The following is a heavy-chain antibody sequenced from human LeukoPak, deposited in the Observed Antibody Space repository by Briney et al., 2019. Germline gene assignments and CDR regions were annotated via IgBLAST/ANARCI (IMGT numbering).Heavy chain of an antibody. J-gene: IGHJ4*02. D-gene: IGHD1-14*01. CDR3: ARVATGAFDY. Sequence: PSQALSLTCTVSGGSISSGGYYWSWIRQHPGKGLEWIGYIYYSGSTYYNPSLKSRVTISVDTSRNQFSLKLSSVTAADTAVYYCARVATGAFDYWGQGTLVTVSS. CDR1: GGSISSGGYY. V-gene: IGHV4-31*03. CDR2: IYYSGST.